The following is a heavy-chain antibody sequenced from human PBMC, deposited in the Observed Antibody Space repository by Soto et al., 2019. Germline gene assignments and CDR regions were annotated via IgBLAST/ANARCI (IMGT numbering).Heavy chain of an antibody. D-gene: IGHD4-17*01. Sequence: EVQLLESGGCLVQPGGSLSLSCADSGFTFSTYAMSWVRQAPGKGLEWVSSIGDSGDSTYYAASVKGRFTISRHNSKNPIYLQMNSLRAEDTAVSYCVKVGVADYGRLDHWCHGTLVNVSS. V-gene: IGHV3-23*01. CDR3: VKVGVADYGRLDH. CDR2: IGDSGDST. J-gene: IGHJ4*01. CDR1: GFTFSTYA.